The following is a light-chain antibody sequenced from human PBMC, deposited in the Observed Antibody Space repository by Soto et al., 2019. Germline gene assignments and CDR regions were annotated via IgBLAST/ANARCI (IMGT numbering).Light chain of an antibody. Sequence: IVLTQSPGTLSLSPGERATLSCRASQSVRNNYLVWYQQKPSQPPRFLMYDVSTRAAGIPDRFSGSGSGTDFTLTISRLEPEDFAVYYCQQYGSTPLTFGGGTKVEIE. CDR2: DVS. J-gene: IGKJ4*01. CDR1: QSVRNNY. V-gene: IGKV3-20*01. CDR3: QQYGSTPLT.